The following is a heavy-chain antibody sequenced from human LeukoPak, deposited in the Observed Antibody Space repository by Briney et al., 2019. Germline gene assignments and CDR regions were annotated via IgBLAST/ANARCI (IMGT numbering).Heavy chain of an antibody. CDR2: MSSSGGKT. CDR3: VKGAESYCDSRSDY. D-gene: IGHD3-22*01. V-gene: IGHV3-64D*09. J-gene: IGHJ4*02. CDR1: GFTFSSYA. Sequence: GGPLRLSCSASGFTFSSYAMHWVRQAPGKGLEYVSAMSSSGGKTYYADSMKGRFIISRDNSKNTLYLQLSSLTAEDTAVYFCVKGAESYCDSRSDYWGQGTLVTVSS.